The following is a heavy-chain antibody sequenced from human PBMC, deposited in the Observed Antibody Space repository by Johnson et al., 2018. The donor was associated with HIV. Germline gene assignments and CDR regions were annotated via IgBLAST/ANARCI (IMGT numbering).Heavy chain of an antibody. CDR2: ISSSGNTI. J-gene: IGHJ3*02. Sequence: QVQLVESGGGLVKPGGSLRLSCAASGFTFSDYYMSWIRQAPGKGLEWVSYISSSGNTIYYADSVKGRFTISRDNAKNSLYLQMNSLRVEDTAVYYCAGDESGSDEGFDAFDIWCQGTMVTVSS. CDR1: GFTFSDYY. V-gene: IGHV3-11*04. D-gene: IGHD5-12*01. CDR3: AGDESGSDEGFDAFDI.